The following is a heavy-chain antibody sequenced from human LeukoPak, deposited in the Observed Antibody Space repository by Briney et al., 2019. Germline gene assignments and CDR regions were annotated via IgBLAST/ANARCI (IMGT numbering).Heavy chain of an antibody. D-gene: IGHD1-7*01. Sequence: SETLSLTCAVYGGSFSGYYWSWIRQPPGKGLEWIGEINHSGSTNYNPSLKSRVTISVDTSKNQFSLKLSSVTAADTAVYYCARGPNWNYLDYYYYGMDVWGQGTTVTVSS. CDR2: INHSGST. J-gene: IGHJ6*02. CDR3: ARGPNWNYLDYYYYGMDV. V-gene: IGHV4-34*01. CDR1: GGSFSGYY.